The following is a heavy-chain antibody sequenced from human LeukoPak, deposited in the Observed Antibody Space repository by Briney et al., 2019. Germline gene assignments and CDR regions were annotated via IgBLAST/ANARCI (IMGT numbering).Heavy chain of an antibody. J-gene: IGHJ5*02. CDR1: GGSISSSSYY. CDR3: ARVPCSSTSCIAYNWFDP. CDR2: IYYSGST. V-gene: IGHV4-39*07. D-gene: IGHD2-2*01. Sequence: PSETLSLTCTVSGGSISSSSYYWGWIRQPPGKGLEWIGSIYYSGSTYYNPSLKSRVTISVDMSKNQFSLKLSSVTAADTAVYYCARVPCSSTSCIAYNWFDPWGQGTLVTVSS.